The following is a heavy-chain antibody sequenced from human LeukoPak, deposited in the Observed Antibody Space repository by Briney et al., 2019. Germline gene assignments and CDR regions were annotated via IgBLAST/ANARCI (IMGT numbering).Heavy chain of an antibody. D-gene: IGHD5-18*01. CDR2: ISRDGGRT. Sequence: GGPLRLSCAASHFTFDDYAMHWVRQAPGKGLEWVSLISRDGGRTYYADSVKGRFTISRGTSKNSLFLQMTRLSAEDTAFYYCAKGGGDTAMAMDYWGQGTLVTVSS. CDR3: AKGGGDTAMAMDY. CDR1: HFTFDDYA. J-gene: IGHJ4*02. V-gene: IGHV3-43D*03.